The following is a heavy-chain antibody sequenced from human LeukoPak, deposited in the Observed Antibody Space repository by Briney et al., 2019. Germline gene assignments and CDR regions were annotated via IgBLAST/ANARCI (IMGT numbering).Heavy chain of an antibody. CDR1: GFTFSDYY. J-gene: IGHJ4*02. CDR3: ARAHSHYDSSGYYVFDY. V-gene: IGHV3-11*05. Sequence: GGSLRLSCAASGFTFSDYYMNWIRQTPGKGLEWVSYISSSSGYTNYADSVKGRFTISRDNAKNSLYLQMNSLGAEDTAVYYCARAHSHYDSSGYYVFDYWGQGTLVTVSS. CDR2: ISSSSGYT. D-gene: IGHD3-22*01.